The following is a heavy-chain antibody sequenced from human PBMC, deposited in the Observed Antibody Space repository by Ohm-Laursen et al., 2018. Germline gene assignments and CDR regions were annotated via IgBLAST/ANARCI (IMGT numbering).Heavy chain of an antibody. Sequence: SDTLSLTCGVYGGSFSGYYWSWIRQPPGKGLEWIGYIYYSGSTNYNPSLKSRVTISVDTSKNQFSLKLSSVTAADTAVYYCARVRGDIWGQGTLVTVSS. CDR1: GGSFSGYY. CDR3: ARVRGDI. J-gene: IGHJ4*02. CDR2: IYYSGST. V-gene: IGHV4-59*08. D-gene: IGHD3-10*01.